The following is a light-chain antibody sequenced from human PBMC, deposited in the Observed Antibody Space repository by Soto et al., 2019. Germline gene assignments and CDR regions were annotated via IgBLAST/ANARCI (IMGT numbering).Light chain of an antibody. CDR2: DVS. Sequence: QSALTQPASVSGSPGQSITISCTGTSSDVGGYNYVSWYQQHPGKAPKLMIYDVSDRPSGVSNRFSGSKSGNTASLTIPGLQAEDEADYYCSSYTSGFYVFGTGTKVTVL. J-gene: IGLJ1*01. CDR1: SSDVGGYNY. CDR3: SSYTSGFYV. V-gene: IGLV2-14*01.